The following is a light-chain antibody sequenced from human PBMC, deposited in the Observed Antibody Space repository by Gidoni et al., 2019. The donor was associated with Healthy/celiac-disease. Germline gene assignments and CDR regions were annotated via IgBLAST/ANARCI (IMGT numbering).Light chain of an antibody. CDR1: HSVSSF. CDR2: DSS. CDR3: QQRSNWWT. Sequence: PLSLSPGESAPPSCTGSHSVSSFSSWYQKKAGQAPRLLIDDSSNRATGIAARFSGRCSGTVFTPTSSSLEPEDAVDYYWQQRSNWWTFGQGTKVEIK. V-gene: IGKV3-11*01. J-gene: IGKJ1*01.